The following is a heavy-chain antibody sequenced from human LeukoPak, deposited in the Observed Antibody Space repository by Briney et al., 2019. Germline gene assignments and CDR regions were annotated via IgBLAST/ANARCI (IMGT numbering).Heavy chain of an antibody. CDR2: IYYSGSS. Sequence: SETLSLTCTVSGGSISSSYWSWIRQPPGRGLEWIGYIYYSGSSYYSPSLKSRVTISVDTSKNHFSLKLSSVTAADTAVYYCARSDTSGYYYVYWGQGTLVTVSA. CDR3: ARSDTSGYYYVY. D-gene: IGHD3-22*01. CDR1: GGSISSSY. J-gene: IGHJ4*02. V-gene: IGHV4-59*01.